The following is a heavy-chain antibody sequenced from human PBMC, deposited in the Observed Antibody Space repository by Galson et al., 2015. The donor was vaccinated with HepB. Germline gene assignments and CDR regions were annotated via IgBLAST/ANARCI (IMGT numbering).Heavy chain of an antibody. D-gene: IGHD6-13*01. CDR1: GFTFSSYG. CDR2: IWYDGSNK. V-gene: IGHV3-33*01. CDR3: ARDPRGYSSSWYYFDY. J-gene: IGHJ4*02. Sequence: SLRLSCAASGFTFSSYGMHWVRQAPGKGLEWVAVIWYDGSNKYYADSVKGRFTISRDNSKNTLYLQMNSLRAEDTAVYYCARDPRGYSSSWYYFDYWGQGTLVTVSS.